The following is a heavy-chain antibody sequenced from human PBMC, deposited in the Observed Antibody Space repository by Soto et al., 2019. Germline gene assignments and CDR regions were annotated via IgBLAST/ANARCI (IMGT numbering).Heavy chain of an antibody. Sequence: SETLSLTCTVSGGSISSYYWSWIRQPPGKGLEWIGYIYYSGSTNYNPSLKSRVTISVDTSKNQFSLKLSSVTAADTAVYYCARVSPHTYYYYYYYMDVWGKGTTVTSP. J-gene: IGHJ6*03. CDR2: IYYSGST. CDR3: ARVSPHTYYYYYYYMDV. CDR1: GGSISSYY. V-gene: IGHV4-59*08.